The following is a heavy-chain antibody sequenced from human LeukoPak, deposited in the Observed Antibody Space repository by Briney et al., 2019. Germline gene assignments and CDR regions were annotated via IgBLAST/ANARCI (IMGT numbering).Heavy chain of an antibody. CDR3: AKNHVRGPYYFDC. D-gene: IGHD3-10*01. Sequence: GGSLRLSCAASGFTFSSYEMNWVRQAPGKGLEWVSGISASGVSTYYADSVKGRFTISRDNSKNTLYLQMSSLRAEDTAVYYCAKNHVRGPYYFDCWGQGTLVTVSS. CDR1: GFTFSSYE. V-gene: IGHV3-23*01. J-gene: IGHJ4*02. CDR2: ISASGVST.